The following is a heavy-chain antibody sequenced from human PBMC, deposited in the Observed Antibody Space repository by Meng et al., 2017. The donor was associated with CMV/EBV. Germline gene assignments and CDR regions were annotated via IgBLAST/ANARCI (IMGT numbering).Heavy chain of an antibody. CDR3: ARGWLLGFDY. V-gene: IGHV3-7*04. CDR1: GFTFSSYW. Sequence: GESLKISCAASGFTFSSYWMSWVRQASGKGLEWVANIKQDGSEKYYVDSVKGRFTISRDNAKNSLYLQMNSLRAEDTAVYYCARGWLLGFDYWGQGTLVTVSS. CDR2: IKQDGSEK. J-gene: IGHJ4*02. D-gene: IGHD2-15*01.